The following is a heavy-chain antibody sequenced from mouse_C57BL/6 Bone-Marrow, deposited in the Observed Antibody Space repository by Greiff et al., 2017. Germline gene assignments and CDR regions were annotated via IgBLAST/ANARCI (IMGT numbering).Heavy chain of an antibody. Sequence: VQLQQSGPELVKPGASVKISCKASGYAFSSSWMNWVKQRPGKGLEWIGRIYPGDGDTNYNGKFKGKATLTADKSSSTAYMQLSSLTSEDSAVXFCARRNWDHFDYWGQGTTLTVSS. CDR3: ARRNWDHFDY. CDR2: IYPGDGDT. CDR1: GYAFSSSW. D-gene: IGHD4-1*01. J-gene: IGHJ2*01. V-gene: IGHV1-82*01.